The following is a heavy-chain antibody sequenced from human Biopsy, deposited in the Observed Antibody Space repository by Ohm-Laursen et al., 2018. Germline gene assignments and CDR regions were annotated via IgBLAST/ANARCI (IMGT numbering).Heavy chain of an antibody. CDR1: GFVVSGTQ. CDR3: ARATYSSGHKIDS. Sequence: SLRLSCAASGFVVSGTQMSWVRQAPRKGLEWVSVIYSGDSTYYADSVKGRFTISRDESKNTPYLQMNRLRAEDTAVYHCARATYSSGHKIDSWGQGTLVTVSS. CDR2: IYSGDST. V-gene: IGHV3-53*01. J-gene: IGHJ4*02. D-gene: IGHD6-25*01.